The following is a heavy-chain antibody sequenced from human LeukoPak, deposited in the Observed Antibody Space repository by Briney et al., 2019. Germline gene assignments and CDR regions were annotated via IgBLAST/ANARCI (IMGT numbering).Heavy chain of an antibody. CDR3: AKAQSPYYYDSSGYSFDY. D-gene: IGHD3-22*01. J-gene: IGHJ4*02. CDR1: GFTFSSYA. V-gene: IGHV3-23*01. CDR2: ISGSGGST. Sequence: GGSLRLSCAASGFTFSSYAMRWVRQAPGKGLEWVSAISGSGGSTYYADSVKGRFTISRDNSKNTLYLQTNSLRAEDTAVYYCAKAQSPYYYDSSGYSFDYWAQGTLVTVSS.